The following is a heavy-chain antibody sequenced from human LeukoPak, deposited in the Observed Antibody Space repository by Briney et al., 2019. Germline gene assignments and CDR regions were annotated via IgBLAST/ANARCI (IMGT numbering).Heavy chain of an antibody. CDR1: GGTFSSYA. CDR2: IIPIFGTA. Sequence: SVKVSCKASGGTFSSYAISWVRQAPGQGLEWMGGIIPIFGTANYAQKFQGRVTITTDESTSTAYMELSSLRSEDTAVYYCARGKTAMVRGKTYYYMDVWGKGTTVTVSS. D-gene: IGHD5-18*01. J-gene: IGHJ6*03. CDR3: ARGKTAMVRGKTYYYMDV. V-gene: IGHV1-69*05.